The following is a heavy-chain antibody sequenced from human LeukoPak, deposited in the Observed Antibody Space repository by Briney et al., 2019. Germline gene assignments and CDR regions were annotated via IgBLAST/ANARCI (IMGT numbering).Heavy chain of an antibody. J-gene: IGHJ5*02. Sequence: TLSLTCTVSGDSISSGDYYWSWLRQPAGKGLEWIGRISSSGSTNYNPSLKSRVTISVDTSKNQFSLKLSSVTAADTAVYYCARATTYMVRGAMRWFDPWGQGTLVTVSS. CDR1: GDSISSGDYY. D-gene: IGHD3-10*01. V-gene: IGHV4-61*02. CDR3: ARATTYMVRGAMRWFDP. CDR2: ISSSGST.